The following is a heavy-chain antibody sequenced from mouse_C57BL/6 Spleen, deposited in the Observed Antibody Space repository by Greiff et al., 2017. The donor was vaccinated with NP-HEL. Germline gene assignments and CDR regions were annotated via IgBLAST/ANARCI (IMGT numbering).Heavy chain of an antibody. Sequence: EVKLMESGGGLVQPGGSLSLSCAASGFTFTDYYMSWVRQPPGKALEWLGFIRNKANGYTTESSASVKGSFTISRDKSQSILDLQMNALRAEDSATDYCARPELGNTGFAYWGQGTLVTVSA. CDR2: IRNKANGYTT. D-gene: IGHD4-1*01. CDR3: ARPELGNTGFAY. J-gene: IGHJ3*01. V-gene: IGHV7-3*01. CDR1: GFTFTDYY.